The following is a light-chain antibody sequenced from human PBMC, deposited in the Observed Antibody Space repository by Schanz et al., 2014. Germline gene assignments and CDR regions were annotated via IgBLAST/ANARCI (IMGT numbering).Light chain of an antibody. V-gene: IGLV2-11*01. CDR1: SSDVGGYNY. CDR2: DVS. Sequence: QSALTQPRSVSGSPGQSVTISCTGTSSDVGGYNYVSWYQQHPGKAPKLMIYDVSKRPSGVPDRFSGSKSGNTASLTISGLQAEDEADYYCSSYTSTSTGVFGGGTKLTVL. J-gene: IGLJ3*02. CDR3: SSYTSTSTGV.